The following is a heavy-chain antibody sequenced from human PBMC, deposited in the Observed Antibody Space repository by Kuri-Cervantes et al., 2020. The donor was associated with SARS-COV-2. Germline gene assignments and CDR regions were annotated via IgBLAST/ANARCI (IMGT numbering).Heavy chain of an antibody. J-gene: IGHJ5*02. CDR1: GGSISSHY. D-gene: IGHD1-1*01. V-gene: IGHV4-59*11. CDR3: ARSSPGTNWFDL. Sequence: GSLRLSCTVSGGSISSHYWSWIWQPPGKGLEWIGYIYYSGSTNYNPSLKSRVTISVDTSKNQFSLKLSSVTAADTAVYYCARSSPGTNWFDLWGQGTLVTVSS. CDR2: IYYSGST.